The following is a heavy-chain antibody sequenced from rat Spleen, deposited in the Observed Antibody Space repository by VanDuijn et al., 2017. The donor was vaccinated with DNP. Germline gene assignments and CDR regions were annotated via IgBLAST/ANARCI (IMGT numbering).Heavy chain of an antibody. D-gene: IGHD1-10*01. V-gene: IGHV5-22*01. CDR2: ITYDGGST. Sequence: EVQLVESGGGLVQPGRSLRLSCAASGFTFSDYYMAWVRQAPTKGLEWVAYITYDGGSTYYRDSVKGRFTLSRDNAKNTLYLQMNSLRSEDMATYYCARPIYNNHGGFAYWGQGTLVTVSS. CDR1: GFTFSDYY. J-gene: IGHJ3*01. CDR3: ARPIYNNHGGFAY.